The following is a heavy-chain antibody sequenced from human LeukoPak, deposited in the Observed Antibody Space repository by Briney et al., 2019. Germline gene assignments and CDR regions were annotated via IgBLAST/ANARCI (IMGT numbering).Heavy chain of an antibody. J-gene: IGHJ4*02. CDR1: GFTFSNYA. D-gene: IGHD3-10*01. V-gene: IGHV3-23*01. CDR2: INHSGGST. Sequence: GGSLRLSCAASGFTFSNYAMSWVRQAPGKGLEWVSAINHSGGSTYYTDSVKGRFTISRDNSKNTLYLQMNSLRAEDTAVYYCASFYGSGSYYISWGQGTLVTVSS. CDR3: ASFYGSGSYYIS.